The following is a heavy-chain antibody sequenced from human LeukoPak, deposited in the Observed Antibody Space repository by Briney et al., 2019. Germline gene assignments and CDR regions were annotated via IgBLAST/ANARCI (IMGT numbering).Heavy chain of an antibody. J-gene: IGHJ4*02. D-gene: IGHD4-17*01. Sequence: GGSLRLSCAASGFPFDTYWMSWVRQAPGKGLEWVANIKHDESEESYVDSVKGRFTISRDNAQKSLYLQMKSLRAEDTAVYYCARISVHYGDLFDCWGQGTLVTVSS. CDR1: GFPFDTYW. V-gene: IGHV3-7*05. CDR2: IKHDESEE. CDR3: ARISVHYGDLFDC.